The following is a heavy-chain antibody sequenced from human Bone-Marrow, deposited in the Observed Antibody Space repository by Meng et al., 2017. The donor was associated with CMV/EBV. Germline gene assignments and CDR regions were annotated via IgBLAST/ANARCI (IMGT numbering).Heavy chain of an antibody. CDR2: INWNGGST. J-gene: IGHJ5*02. D-gene: IGHD2-15*01. CDR3: ARVGRDCSGDTCYSWFGP. Sequence: GESLKISCAASGFTFDDYGMSWVRQAPGKGLEWVSGINWNGGSTGYADSVKGRFTISRDNTKNSLYLRMNSLRAEDTAVYYCARVGRDCSGDTCYSWFGPWGQGTLVTVSS. CDR1: GFTFDDYG. V-gene: IGHV3-20*04.